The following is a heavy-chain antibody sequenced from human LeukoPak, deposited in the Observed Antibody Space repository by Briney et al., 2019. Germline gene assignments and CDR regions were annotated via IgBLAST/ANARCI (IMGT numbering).Heavy chain of an antibody. CDR1: GGSFSGYF. D-gene: IGHD3-22*01. CDR2: ITHSGDT. Sequence: PSETLSLTCAVYGGSFSGYFWAWIRQSPEKGLEWIGEITHSGDTNYNPSLKSRVTISVDTSKNQFFLNLNSVAAADTAIYYCARHRYGSDSSCFAFWGQGTLVTVSS. CDR3: ARHRYGSDSSCFAF. J-gene: IGHJ4*02. V-gene: IGHV4-34*01.